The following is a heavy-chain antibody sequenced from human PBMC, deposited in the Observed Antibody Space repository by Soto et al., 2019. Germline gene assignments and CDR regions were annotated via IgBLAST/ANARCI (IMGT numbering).Heavy chain of an antibody. J-gene: IGHJ4*02. D-gene: IGHD3-22*01. CDR1: GYTFTGYY. Sequence: ASVKVSCKASGYTFTGYYMHWVRQAPGQGLEWMGWINPNSGGTKSAQKFQGRVTMSRDTSISTAYMELSRLRSDDTAVYYCARRKGDYYDSSGYHYYFDYWGQGTLVTVSS. CDR2: INPNSGGT. CDR3: ARRKGDYYDSSGYHYYFDY. V-gene: IGHV1-2*02.